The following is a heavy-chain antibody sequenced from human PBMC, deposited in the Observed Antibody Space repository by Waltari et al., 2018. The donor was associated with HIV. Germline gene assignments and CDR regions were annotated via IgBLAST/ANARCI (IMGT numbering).Heavy chain of an antibody. Sequence: QVQLQESGPGLVKSSETMSLTCAVSGYSISRGYYWGWIRQPPGKGREWIGTINHSGSYYYNPSLKSRVTISVDTSKNHFSLKLSSVTAADTAVYYCARNTYYERSGYDFWGQGYLVTVSS. CDR2: INHSGSY. CDR1: GYSISRGYY. J-gene: IGHJ4*02. V-gene: IGHV4-38-2*01. D-gene: IGHD3-22*01. CDR3: ARNTYYERSGYDF.